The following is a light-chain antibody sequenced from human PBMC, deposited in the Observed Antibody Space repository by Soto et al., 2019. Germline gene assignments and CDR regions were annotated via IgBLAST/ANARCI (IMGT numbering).Light chain of an antibody. J-gene: IGKJ1*01. CDR3: QQYINWPRT. V-gene: IGKV3-15*01. Sequence: EIVLTQSPATLSLSPGERVTLSCMASQSVTSSLAWYQQKPGQAPRLLISGASTRATDIPARFSGSGSGTEFTLTISSLQSEDFAVYYCQQYINWPRTLGQGTKVDI. CDR1: QSVTSS. CDR2: GAS.